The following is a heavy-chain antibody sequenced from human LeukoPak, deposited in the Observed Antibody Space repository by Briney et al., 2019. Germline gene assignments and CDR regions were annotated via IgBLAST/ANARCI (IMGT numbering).Heavy chain of an antibody. V-gene: IGHV1-69*13. CDR2: IIPIFGTA. D-gene: IGHD3-9*01. J-gene: IGHJ4*02. CDR3: ALQPRYSDWFLV. CDR1: GGTFSSCA. Sequence: SVKVSCKASGGTFSSCAINWVRQAPGQGLEWMGGIIPIFGTANYAQKFQGRVTITADESTSTAYMELSSLRSEDTDVYYCALQPRYSDWFLVWGQGTLVTVSS.